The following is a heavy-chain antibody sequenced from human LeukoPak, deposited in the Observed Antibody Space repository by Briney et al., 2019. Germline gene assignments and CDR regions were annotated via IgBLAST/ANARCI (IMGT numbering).Heavy chain of an antibody. CDR2: SSGSGSNT. J-gene: IGHJ3*02. D-gene: IGHD3-22*01. Sequence: GVSLSLSCAPSGFTSSSYVMSWVRQAPGKGLEWVSASSGSGSNTYYADSVKGRFTISRDNSNNTLYLQMNSLRAEDTAVYYCAKDLSSGYYDAFDIWGQGTMVTVSS. CDR1: GFTSSSYV. CDR3: AKDLSSGYYDAFDI. V-gene: IGHV3-23*01.